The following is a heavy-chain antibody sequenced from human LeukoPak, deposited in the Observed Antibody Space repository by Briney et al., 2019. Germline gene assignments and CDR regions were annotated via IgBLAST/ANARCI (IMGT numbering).Heavy chain of an antibody. D-gene: IGHD5-24*01. V-gene: IGHV1-46*01. CDR1: GYTFTSYY. CDR2: INPSGGST. J-gene: IGHJ6*02. Sequence: AASVKVSCKASGYTFTSYYMHWVRQAPGQGLEWMGIINPSGGSTSYAQKFQGRVTMTRDTSTSTVYMELSSLRSEDTAVYYCARDRVPYKYGAADYYYMDVWGQGTTVTVSS. CDR3: ARDRVPYKYGAADYYYMDV.